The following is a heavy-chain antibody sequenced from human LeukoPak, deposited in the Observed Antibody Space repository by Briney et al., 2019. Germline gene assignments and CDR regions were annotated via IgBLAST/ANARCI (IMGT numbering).Heavy chain of an antibody. CDR3: ARDHFDY. Sequence: GGSLRLSCAASGFTFSSYWMHWVRQAPGKGLVWVPRIDTDGSDTSYADSVKGRFTISRDNAKNTLYLQLNSLRGEDTAVYYCARDHFDYWGQGTLVTVSS. CDR2: IDTDGSDT. J-gene: IGHJ4*02. CDR1: GFTFSSYW. V-gene: IGHV3-74*01.